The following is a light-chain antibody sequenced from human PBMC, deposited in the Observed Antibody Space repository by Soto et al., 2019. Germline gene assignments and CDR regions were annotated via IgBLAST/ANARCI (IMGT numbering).Light chain of an antibody. J-gene: IGLJ2*01. CDR2: RNN. CDR1: SSNIGSNY. CDR3: AAWDDSLSGVV. V-gene: IGLV1-47*01. Sequence: QSVLTQPPSASGTPGQRVTISCSGSSSNIGSNYVYWYQQRPGTAPKLLIYRNNQRPSRVPDRFSGSKSGTSASRAISGLRSEDEADYYCAAWDDSLSGVVFGGGTKLTVL.